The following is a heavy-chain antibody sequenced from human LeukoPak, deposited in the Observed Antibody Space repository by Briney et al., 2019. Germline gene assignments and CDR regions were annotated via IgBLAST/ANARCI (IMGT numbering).Heavy chain of an antibody. D-gene: IGHD1-14*01. J-gene: IGHJ4*02. CDR2: ISYDGSNK. CDR1: GFTFSSYG. V-gene: IGHV3-33*01. CDR3: ARDPSRTPDY. Sequence: QPGRSLRLSCAASGFTFSSYGIHWVRQAPGKGLEWVAVISYDGSNKYYADSVKGRFTISRDDSKNTLYLQMNSLRAEDTAVYYCARDPSRTPDYWGQGTLVTVSS.